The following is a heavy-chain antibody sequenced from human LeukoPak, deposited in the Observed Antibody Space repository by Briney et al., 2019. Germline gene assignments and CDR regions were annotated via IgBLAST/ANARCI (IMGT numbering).Heavy chain of an antibody. Sequence: GGSLRLSCAASGFTFSTYAMNWVRQAPGKGLERVSYITNNGSTIYYADSVKGRFTISRDKAENSLYLQMNSLRAEDTAIYYCARDQWLAYYYHGMDVWGQGTTVTVPS. D-gene: IGHD6-19*01. CDR1: GFTFSTYA. CDR2: ITNNGSTI. V-gene: IGHV3-48*03. CDR3: ARDQWLAYYYHGMDV. J-gene: IGHJ6*02.